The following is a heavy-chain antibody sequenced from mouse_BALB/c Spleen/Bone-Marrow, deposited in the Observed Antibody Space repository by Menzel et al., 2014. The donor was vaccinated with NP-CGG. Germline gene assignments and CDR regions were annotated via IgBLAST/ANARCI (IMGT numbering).Heavy chain of an antibody. J-gene: IGHJ4*01. Sequence: VKLVESGPELVKPGASVKISCKASGYAFSSSWMNWVKQRPGQGLEWIGRIYPGDGDTKYNGKFKGKATLTADKSSSTAYMRLSSLTSVDSAVYFCARPLNWDPYAMDYWGQGTSVTVSS. V-gene: IGHV1-82*01. CDR1: GYAFSSSW. CDR2: IYPGDGDT. D-gene: IGHD4-1*02. CDR3: ARPLNWDPYAMDY.